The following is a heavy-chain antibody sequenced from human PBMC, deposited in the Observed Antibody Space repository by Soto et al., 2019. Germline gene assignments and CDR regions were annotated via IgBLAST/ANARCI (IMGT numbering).Heavy chain of an antibody. V-gene: IGHV1-18*04. CDR3: ARGEQQQLVLDWFDP. Sequence: ASVKVSCKASGYTFTSYGISWVRQAPGQGLEWMGWISAYNGNTNYAQRLQGRVTMTTDTSTSTAYMELRSLRSDDTAVYYCARGEQQQLVLDWFDPWGQGTLVTVSS. J-gene: IGHJ5*02. D-gene: IGHD6-13*01. CDR2: ISAYNGNT. CDR1: GYTFTSYG.